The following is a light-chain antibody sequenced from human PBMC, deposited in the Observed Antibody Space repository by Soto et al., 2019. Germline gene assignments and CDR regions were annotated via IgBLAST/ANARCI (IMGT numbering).Light chain of an antibody. J-gene: IGKJ1*01. V-gene: IGKV3D-15*01. CDR2: GAS. Sequence: EIVMTQSPSTLSVSPGERVTLSCRASQSVNIYLAWYQQKPGQAPRILMFGASSSVAGSAARFSGSGSGTEFNLTISSMQSEDFALYYCHQRQSWPRTFGQGTKVDI. CDR3: HQRQSWPRT. CDR1: QSVNIY.